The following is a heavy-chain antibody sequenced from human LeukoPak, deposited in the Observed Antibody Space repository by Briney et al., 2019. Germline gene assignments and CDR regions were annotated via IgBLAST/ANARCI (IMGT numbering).Heavy chain of an antibody. CDR1: GFTFSNAW. CDR2: INHSGST. V-gene: IGHV4-34*01. Sequence: GSLRLSCAASGFTFSNAWMSWVRQAPGKGLEWIGEINHSGSTNYNPSLKSRVTISVDTSKNQFSLKLSSVTAADTAVYYCARGRGKSCSGGSCYDDYWGQGTLVTVSS. J-gene: IGHJ4*02. CDR3: ARGRGKSCSGGSCYDDY. D-gene: IGHD2-15*01.